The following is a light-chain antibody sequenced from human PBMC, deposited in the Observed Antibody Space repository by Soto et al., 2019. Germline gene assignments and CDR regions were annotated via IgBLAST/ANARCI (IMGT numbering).Light chain of an antibody. V-gene: IGKV3-20*01. Sequence: EDALTQSPGTLSLSPGERATLACRAGQNLASKYLAWYQQKAGQAPRLLIYGASSRATGIPDRFSGSGSGTDFTLTISRLEPEDFAVYYCQQYGSTFGQGTRLEIK. CDR1: QNLASKY. CDR2: GAS. CDR3: QQYGST. J-gene: IGKJ5*01.